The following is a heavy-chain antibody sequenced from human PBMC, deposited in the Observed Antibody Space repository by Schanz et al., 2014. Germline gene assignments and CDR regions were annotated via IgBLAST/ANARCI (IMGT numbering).Heavy chain of an antibody. V-gene: IGHV1-8*01. Sequence: VQLVQSGAEVKRPGASVRVSCKASGYTFTSYDFNWVRQAPGQGLEWMGWMNPDSGNTGYAQKFQGRVTMTRNTSISTAYMELHILTSEDTAVYYCARGRTFDYWGQGTLVTVSS. CDR3: ARGRTFDY. CDR2: MNPDSGNT. CDR1: GYTFTSYD. J-gene: IGHJ4*02.